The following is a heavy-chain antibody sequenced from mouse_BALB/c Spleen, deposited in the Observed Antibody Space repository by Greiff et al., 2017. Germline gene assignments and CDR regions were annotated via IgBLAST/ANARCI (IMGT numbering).Heavy chain of an antibody. V-gene: IGHV1-7*01. CDR2: INPSTGYT. CDR1: GYTFTSYW. Sequence: VQLQQSGAELAKPGASVKMSCKASGYTFTSYWMHWVKQRPGQGLEWIGYINPSTGYTEYNQKFKDKATLTADKSSSTAYMQLSSLTSEDSAVYYCARSYGSSWDAMDYWGQGTSGTVSS. CDR3: ARSYGSSWDAMDY. J-gene: IGHJ4*01. D-gene: IGHD1-1*01.